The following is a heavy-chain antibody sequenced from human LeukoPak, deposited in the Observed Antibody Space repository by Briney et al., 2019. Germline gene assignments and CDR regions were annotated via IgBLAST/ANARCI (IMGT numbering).Heavy chain of an antibody. Sequence: SETLSLTCTVSGGSISSSSYYWGWIRQPPGKGLEWIGSIYYSRSTYYNPSLKSRVTISVDTSKNQFSLKLSSVTAADTAVYYCARMESVRSCFDYWGQGTLVTVSS. CDR3: ARMESVRSCFDY. J-gene: IGHJ4*02. D-gene: IGHD6-13*01. V-gene: IGHV4-39*07. CDR1: GGSISSSSYY. CDR2: IYYSRST.